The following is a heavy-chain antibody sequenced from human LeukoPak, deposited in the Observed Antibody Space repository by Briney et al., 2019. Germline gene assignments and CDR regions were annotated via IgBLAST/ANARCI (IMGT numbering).Heavy chain of an antibody. CDR3: ARRSKWFGEYYFDF. Sequence: SGTLSLTCAVSGGSISSSNWWSWVRQPPGKGLEWIGEIYHSGSTNYNPSLKSRVTISVDKSKNQFSLKLNSVTAADTAVYYCARRSKWFGEYYFDFWGQGTLVTVSS. CDR2: IYHSGST. V-gene: IGHV4-4*02. CDR1: GGSISSSNW. D-gene: IGHD3-10*01. J-gene: IGHJ4*02.